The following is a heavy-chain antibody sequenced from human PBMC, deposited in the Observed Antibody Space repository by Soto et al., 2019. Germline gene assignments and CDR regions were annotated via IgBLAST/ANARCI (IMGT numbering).Heavy chain of an antibody. CDR1: GASIYNGGYF. Sequence: SETLSLTCSVSGASIYNGGYFWSWIRQSPGKGLEWIGHIHNSGSPYNNPSLKSRVTISADTSMNQFSLKLSSVTAADTAVYYCASPKIAFYNWFDPWGQGTLVTVS. J-gene: IGHJ5*02. V-gene: IGHV4-30-4*01. CDR3: ASPKIAFYNWFDP. D-gene: IGHD3-3*02. CDR2: IHNSGSP.